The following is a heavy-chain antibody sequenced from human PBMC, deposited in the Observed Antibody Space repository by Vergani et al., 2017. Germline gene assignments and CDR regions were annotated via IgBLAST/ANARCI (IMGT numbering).Heavy chain of an antibody. CDR3: VRDQVTMLRGSDALDI. CDR1: GFTFGYYA. V-gene: IGHV3-49*03. D-gene: IGHD3-10*01. CDR2: IRSKAYGQAT. Sequence: EVQLVESGGDLVQPGRSLRLSCTASGFTFGYYAMDWFRQAPGQGLEWVGGIRSKAYGQATIYAASVKGRFTIPRDDSKSIAYLQMNNLQTADTAMYYCVRDQVTMLRGSDALDIWGQGTMVTVSS. J-gene: IGHJ3*02.